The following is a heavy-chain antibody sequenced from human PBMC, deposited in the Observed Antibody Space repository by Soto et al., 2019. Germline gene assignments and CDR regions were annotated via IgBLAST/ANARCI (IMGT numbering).Heavy chain of an antibody. J-gene: IGHJ5*02. CDR3: ARRELHYWFDP. CDR2: INHSGST. D-gene: IGHD2-15*01. CDR1: GGSFSGYY. V-gene: IGHV4-34*01. Sequence: SETLSLTCAVYGGSFSGYYWSWIRQPPGKGLEWIGEINHSGSTNYNPSLKSRVTISVDTSKNQFSLKLSSVTAADTAVYYCARRELHYWFDPWGQGTLVTVSS.